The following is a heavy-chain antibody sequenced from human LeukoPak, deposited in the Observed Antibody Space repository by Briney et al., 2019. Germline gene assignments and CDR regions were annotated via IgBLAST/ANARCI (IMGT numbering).Heavy chain of an antibody. CDR3: AKGITIFGVVITAFDY. Sequence: GGSLRLSCAASGFIFNSYIMNWVRQAPGKGLEWVSGISWNSGSIGYADSVKGRFTISRDNAKNSLYLQMNSLRAEDTALYYCAKGITIFGVVITAFDYWGQGTLVTVSS. D-gene: IGHD3-3*01. J-gene: IGHJ4*02. CDR1: GFIFNSYI. CDR2: ISWNSGSI. V-gene: IGHV3-9*01.